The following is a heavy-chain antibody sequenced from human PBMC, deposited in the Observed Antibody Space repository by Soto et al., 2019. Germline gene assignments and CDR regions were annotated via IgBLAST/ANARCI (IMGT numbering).Heavy chain of an antibody. J-gene: IGHJ4*02. CDR3: ARDPQGPETLVRGVNYFDS. CDR1: GFTVTDNY. D-gene: IGHD3-10*01. Sequence: EVQLVESGGGLAQPGGSLRLSCAASGFTVTDNYISWIRQAPGKGLEWLSVTYGAGATRFADSVKGRFTISRDNSNNTLFLQMSSVRVEDTAIYYWARDPQGPETLVRGVNYFDSWGQGALVTVSS. V-gene: IGHV3-66*01. CDR2: TYGAGAT.